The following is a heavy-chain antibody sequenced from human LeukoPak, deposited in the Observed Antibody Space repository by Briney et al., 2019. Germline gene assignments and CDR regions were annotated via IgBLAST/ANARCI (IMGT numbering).Heavy chain of an antibody. J-gene: IGHJ4*02. CDR1: GYTFSDYY. Sequence: GASVKVSCKASGYTFSDYYMQWVRQAPGQGLEWMGWINPNSGGTNYAQKFQGRVTMTRDTSISTAYMELSRLTSDDTAVYYCARDRTSSSHFDYWGQGTLSPSPQ. CDR2: INPNSGGT. CDR3: ARDRTSSSHFDY. V-gene: IGHV1-2*02. D-gene: IGHD6-6*01.